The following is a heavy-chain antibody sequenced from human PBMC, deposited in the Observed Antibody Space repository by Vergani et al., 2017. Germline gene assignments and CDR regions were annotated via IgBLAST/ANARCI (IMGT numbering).Heavy chain of an antibody. Sequence: QVKLEESGGGVVQPGRSLRLSCAASGFTFSSYAMHWVRQAPGKGLEWVAVISYDGSNKYYADSVKGRFTISRDNSKNTLYLQMNSLRAEDTAVYYCARGEKRITIFGVVYYWGQGTLVTVSS. J-gene: IGHJ4*02. CDR3: ARGEKRITIFGVVYY. D-gene: IGHD3-3*01. V-gene: IGHV3-30-3*01. CDR2: ISYDGSNK. CDR1: GFTFSSYA.